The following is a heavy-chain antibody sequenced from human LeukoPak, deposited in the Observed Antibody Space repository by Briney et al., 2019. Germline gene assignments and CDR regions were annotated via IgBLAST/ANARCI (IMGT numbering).Heavy chain of an antibody. V-gene: IGHV1-46*01. D-gene: IGHD2-15*01. CDR3: AREAKGSTDYNWFDP. CDR1: GYTFTSYY. J-gene: IGHJ5*02. CDR2: INPSGGST. Sequence: ASVNVSCKASGYTFTSYYMHWVRQAPGQGLEWMGIINPSGGSTSYAQKFQGRVTMTRDTSTSTVYMELSSLRSEDTAVYYCAREAKGSTDYNWFDPWGQGTLVTVSS.